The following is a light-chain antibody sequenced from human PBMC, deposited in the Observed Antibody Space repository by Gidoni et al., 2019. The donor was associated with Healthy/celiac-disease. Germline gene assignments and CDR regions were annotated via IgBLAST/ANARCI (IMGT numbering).Light chain of an antibody. V-gene: IGKV3-20*01. CDR2: GAS. CDR3: QQYGSSPYT. Sequence: EIVLTQSPGTLSLSPGERATLSCRASQSVSSSYLAWYQQKPGQAPRLLIYGASSRATGIPDRLGPEDFAVYYCQQYGSSPYTFGQGTKLEIK. J-gene: IGKJ2*01. CDR1: QSVSSSY.